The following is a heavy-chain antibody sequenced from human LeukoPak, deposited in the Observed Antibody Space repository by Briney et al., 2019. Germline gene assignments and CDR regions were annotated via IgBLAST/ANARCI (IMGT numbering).Heavy chain of an antibody. V-gene: IGHV3-66*02. CDR2: IYSGGST. CDR1: GFTVGSNY. Sequence: GSLRLSCAASGFTVGSNYMNCVRQAPGKGFEWVSSIYSGGSTDYADSVKGRFTISRDRSKNTVYLQMDSLRSDDTAVYFCAGNNYASGTVLVYWGQGTLVTVSS. CDR3: AGNNYASGTVLVY. D-gene: IGHD3-10*01. J-gene: IGHJ4*02.